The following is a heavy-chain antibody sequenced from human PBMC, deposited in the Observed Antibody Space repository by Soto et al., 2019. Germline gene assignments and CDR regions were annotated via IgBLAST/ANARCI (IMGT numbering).Heavy chain of an antibody. CDR3: ARGLGGNLGY. J-gene: IGHJ4*02. V-gene: IGHV3-33*01. Sequence: QVQLVESGGGVVQPGRSLRLSCAASGFTFSSYGMHWVRQAPGKGLEWVAVIWYDGSNKYYADSVKGRFTISRDNSKNTLYLQMNSLRAEDTTVYYCARGLGGNLGYWGQGTLVTVSS. D-gene: IGHD2-15*01. CDR1: GFTFSSYG. CDR2: IWYDGSNK.